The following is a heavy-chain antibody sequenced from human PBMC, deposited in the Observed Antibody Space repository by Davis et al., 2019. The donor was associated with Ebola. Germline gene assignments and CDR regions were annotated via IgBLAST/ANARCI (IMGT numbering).Heavy chain of an antibody. CDR2: IGTAGGP. CDR1: GFTFSSYD. J-gene: IGHJ6*02. V-gene: IGHV3-13*05. Sequence: GESLKISCAASGFTFSSYDMHWVRQATGKGLEWVSAIGTAGGPYYPGSVKGRFTISRENAKNSLYLQMNSPRAGDTAVYYCARENGEGMDVWGQGTTVTVSS. D-gene: IGHD3-10*01. CDR3: ARENGEGMDV.